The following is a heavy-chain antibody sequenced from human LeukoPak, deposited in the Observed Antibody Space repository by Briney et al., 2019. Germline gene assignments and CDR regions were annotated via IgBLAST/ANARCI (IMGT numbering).Heavy chain of an antibody. Sequence: PGGTLRLSCAASGFTFSTYWMHWFRQAPGRGPVWVSRINSDGSTTNYADSVKGRFTVSRDNAKNTLYLQMNSLRAEDTAVYYCARDGANFYWGQGALVTVSS. CDR3: ARDGANFY. V-gene: IGHV3-74*01. CDR1: GFTFSTYW. CDR2: INSDGSTT. D-gene: IGHD4/OR15-4a*01. J-gene: IGHJ4*02.